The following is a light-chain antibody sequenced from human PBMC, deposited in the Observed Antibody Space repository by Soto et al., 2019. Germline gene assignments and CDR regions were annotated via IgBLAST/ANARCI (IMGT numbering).Light chain of an antibody. CDR1: SSNIGAGYD. V-gene: IGLV1-40*01. Sequence: QSVLTQPPSVSGAPGQRVTISCTGSSSNIGAGYDVHWYQQLPGTAPKLLIFSNNNRPSGVPDRFSGSKSGTSASLAITGLQAEDEADYYCQSYDSSLSGYVAFGGGAKLNVL. CDR2: SNN. CDR3: QSYDSSLSGYVA. J-gene: IGLJ2*01.